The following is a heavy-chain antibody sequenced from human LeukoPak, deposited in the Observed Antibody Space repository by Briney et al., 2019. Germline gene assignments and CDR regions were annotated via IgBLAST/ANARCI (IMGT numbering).Heavy chain of an antibody. CDR1: GFTFSSYS. CDR3: ARDRGIYYDSSGYYYDY. V-gene: IGHV3-21*01. D-gene: IGHD3-22*01. Sequence: GGSLRLSCAASGFTFSSYSMNWVRQAPGKGLEWVSSISSSSSYIYYADSVKGRFTISRHNAKNSLYLQMNSLRAEDTAVYYCARDRGIYYDSSGYYYDYWGQGTLVTVSS. CDR2: ISSSSSYI. J-gene: IGHJ4*02.